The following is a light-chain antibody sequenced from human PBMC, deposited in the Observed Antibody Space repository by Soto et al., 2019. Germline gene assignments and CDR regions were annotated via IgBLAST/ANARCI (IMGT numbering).Light chain of an antibody. CDR3: QQRNIWPPVT. CDR1: QSINSN. V-gene: IGKV3-15*01. J-gene: IGKJ5*01. CDR2: GAS. Sequence: EVLMTQSPATLSVSPGDRATLSCRASQSINSNLAWYQQQPGQAPRLLIYGASTRATAVPDRFSGSGSGTDFTLTITSLQSDDFAVYYCQQRNIWPPVTFGQGTRLEIK.